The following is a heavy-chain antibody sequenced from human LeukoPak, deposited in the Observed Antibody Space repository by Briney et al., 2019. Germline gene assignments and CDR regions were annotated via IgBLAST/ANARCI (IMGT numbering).Heavy chain of an antibody. CDR3: AKDQSLRWYPVDAFDI. Sequence: RSGGSLRLSCAASGFTFSSYWMSWVRQAPGKGLEWVANIKQDGSEKYYVDSVKGRFTISRDNSKNTLYLQMNSLRAEDTAVYYCAKDQSLRWYPVDAFDIWGQGTMVTVSS. CDR1: GFTFSSYW. V-gene: IGHV3-7*03. D-gene: IGHD4-23*01. CDR2: IKQDGSEK. J-gene: IGHJ3*02.